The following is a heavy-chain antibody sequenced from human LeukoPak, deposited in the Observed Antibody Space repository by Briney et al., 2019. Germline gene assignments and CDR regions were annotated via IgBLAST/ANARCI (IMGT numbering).Heavy chain of an antibody. V-gene: IGHV3-72*01. CDR3: VRVSLGGTYFYFDS. J-gene: IGHJ4*02. CDR2: TRNKANSYTT. CDR1: GFRFNTYW. D-gene: IGHD1-26*01. Sequence: PGGSLRLSCAASGFRFNTYWMSWVRQAPGKGLEWLGRTRNKANSYTTEYAASVKGRFTISRDASRNSLFLQMNSLKTEDTAVYFCVRVSLGGTYFYFDSWGQGTLVTVSS.